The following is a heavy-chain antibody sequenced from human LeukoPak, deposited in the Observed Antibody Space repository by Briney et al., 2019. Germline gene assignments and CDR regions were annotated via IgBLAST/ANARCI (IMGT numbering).Heavy chain of an antibody. CDR2: IYHSGST. J-gene: IGHJ3*02. V-gene: IGHV4-4*02. Sequence: PSETLSLTCTVSGGSISSSNWWSWVRQPPGKGLEWIGEIYHSGSTNYNPSLKSRVTISVDKSKNQFSLKLSSVTAADTAVYYCARDSAPPDAFDIWGQGTMVTVSS. CDR3: ARDSAPPDAFDI. CDR1: GGSISSSNW.